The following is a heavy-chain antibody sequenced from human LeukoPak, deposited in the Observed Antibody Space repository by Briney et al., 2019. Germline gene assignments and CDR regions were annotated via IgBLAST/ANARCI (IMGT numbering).Heavy chain of an antibody. Sequence: GGSLILSCAASGFTLSTYWMSSVRQAPGKGLEWVANMKQAGREKHYVDSVKGRFTISRDDAKNSLYLQMNSLRGEDTAVYYCARDPVSRHGYNYNYWGQGTLVTVSS. J-gene: IGHJ4*02. CDR1: GFTLSTYW. D-gene: IGHD5-24*01. CDR2: MKQAGREK. CDR3: ARDPVSRHGYNYNY. V-gene: IGHV3-7*01.